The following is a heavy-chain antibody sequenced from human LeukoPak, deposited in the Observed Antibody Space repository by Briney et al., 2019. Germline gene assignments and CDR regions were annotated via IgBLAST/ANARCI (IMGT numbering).Heavy chain of an antibody. CDR2: ISTGSRHI. J-gene: IGHJ4*02. D-gene: IGHD5-24*01. CDR1: GFAFNKYI. Sequence: PGGSLRLSCAASGFAFNKYIMNWVRQAPGKGLELVSSISTGSRHIYYAASVKGRFTISRDDAKNSVYLQMNGLRAEDTAVYYCARDVSGDGYNKFDYWGQGTLVIVPP. V-gene: IGHV3-21*06. CDR3: ARDVSGDGYNKFDY.